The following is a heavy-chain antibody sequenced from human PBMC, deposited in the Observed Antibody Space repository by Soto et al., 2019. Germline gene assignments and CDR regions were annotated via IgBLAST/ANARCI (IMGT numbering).Heavy chain of an antibody. V-gene: IGHV1-69*13. CDR2: IIPIFGTA. Sequence: SVKVSCKASGGTFSSYAISWVRQAPGQGLEWMGGIIPIFGTANYAQKFQGRVTITADESTSTAYMELSSLRSEDTAVYYCARRLSYGGQVAFNYWGQGTLVTVSS. CDR3: ARRLSYGGQVAFNY. J-gene: IGHJ4*02. CDR1: GGTFSSYA. D-gene: IGHD4-17*01.